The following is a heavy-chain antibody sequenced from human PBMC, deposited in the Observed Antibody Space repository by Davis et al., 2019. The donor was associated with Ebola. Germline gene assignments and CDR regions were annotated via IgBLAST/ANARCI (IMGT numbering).Heavy chain of an antibody. CDR3: ARDGSYSSSSPFD. CDR1: GFTFSRYW. V-gene: IGHV3-7*01. D-gene: IGHD6-6*01. J-gene: IGHJ4*02. CDR2: IKQDGSEK. Sequence: GESLKISCAASGFTFSRYWMSWVRQAPGKRLEWVANIKQDGSEKYYVDSVKGRFTISRDNAKNSLYLQMNSLRAEDTAVYYCARDGSYSSSSPFDWGQGTLVTVSS.